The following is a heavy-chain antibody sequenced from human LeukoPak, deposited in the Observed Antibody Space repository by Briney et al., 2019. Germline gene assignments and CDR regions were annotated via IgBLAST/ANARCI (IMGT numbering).Heavy chain of an antibody. CDR3: ARVVKQWLGHHFDY. CDR1: GFTCSDYY. J-gene: IGHJ4*02. CDR2: ISSSGSTI. V-gene: IGHV3-11*01. D-gene: IGHD6-19*01. Sequence: GGSLRLSCASSGFTCSDYYMSWIRQAPGKGLEWVSYISSSGSTIYYADSVKGRFTISRDNAKNSLYLQMNSLRAEDTAVYYCARVVKQWLGHHFDYWGQGTLVTVSS.